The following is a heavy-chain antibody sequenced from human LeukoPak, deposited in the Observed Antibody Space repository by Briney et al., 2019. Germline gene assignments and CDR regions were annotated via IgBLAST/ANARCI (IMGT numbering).Heavy chain of an antibody. Sequence: SETLSRTCTGSGGSISSYYWSWIRQPPGKGLEWIGYTYYSGSTNYNPSLKSRVTISVDTSKNQFSLKLSSVTAADTAVYYCASSTMVRGSSFWFDPWGQGTLVTVSS. J-gene: IGHJ5*02. CDR2: TYYSGST. CDR1: GGSISSYY. CDR3: ASSTMVRGSSFWFDP. D-gene: IGHD3-10*01. V-gene: IGHV4-59*01.